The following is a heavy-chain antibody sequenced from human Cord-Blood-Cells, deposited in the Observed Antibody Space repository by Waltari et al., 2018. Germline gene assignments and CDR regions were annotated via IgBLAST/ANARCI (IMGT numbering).Heavy chain of an antibody. CDR1: GGSFSGYY. CDR2: INHSRST. D-gene: IGHD3-16*02. J-gene: IGHJ3*02. V-gene: IGHV4-34*01. CDR3: ARGSTYYDYVWGSYRLDAFDI. Sequence: QVQLQQWGAGLLKPSETLSLTCAVYGGSFSGYYWRWIRQPPGKGLEWIGEINHSRSTNYNPSLKSRGTISVDTSKNQFSLKLSSVTAADTAVYYCARGSTYYDYVWGSYRLDAFDIWGQGTMVTVSS.